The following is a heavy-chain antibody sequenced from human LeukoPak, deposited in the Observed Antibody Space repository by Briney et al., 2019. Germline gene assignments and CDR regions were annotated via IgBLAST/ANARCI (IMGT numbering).Heavy chain of an antibody. J-gene: IGHJ5*02. CDR3: AREEMITFGGVIVIRWFDP. CDR2: TYYRSKWYN. D-gene: IGHD3-16*02. V-gene: IGHV6-1*01. Sequence: SQTLSLTCAISGDSVSSNSAAWNWIRQSPSRGLEWLGRTYYRSKWYNDYAVSVKSRITINPDTSKNQFSQQLNSVTPEDTAVYYCAREEMITFGGVIVIRWFDPWGQGTLVTVSS. CDR1: GDSVSSNSAA.